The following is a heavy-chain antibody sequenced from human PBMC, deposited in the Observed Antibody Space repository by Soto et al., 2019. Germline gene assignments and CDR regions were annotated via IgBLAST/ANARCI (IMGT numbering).Heavy chain of an antibody. V-gene: IGHV1-18*04. J-gene: IGHJ3*02. D-gene: IGHD3-3*01. CDR1: GYTFTSYG. Sequence: ASVKVSCKASGYTFTSYGISWVRQAPGQGLEWMGWISAYNGNTNYAQKLQGRVNMTTDTSKSTAYMELRSLRSDETAVYYCARGRIKIFGVVTANAFDIWGQGTMVTVSS. CDR3: ARGRIKIFGVVTANAFDI. CDR2: ISAYNGNT.